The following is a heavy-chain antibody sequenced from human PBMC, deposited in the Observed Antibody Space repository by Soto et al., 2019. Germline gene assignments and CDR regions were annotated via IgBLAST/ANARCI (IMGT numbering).Heavy chain of an antibody. V-gene: IGHV3-48*02. J-gene: IGHJ4*02. CDR2: ISSSGSEI. Sequence: GGSLRLSCAGSGFTFSSFAMNWVRQAPGKGLEWVSYISSSGSEIYYADSVKGRFTISRDNAKHSLYLQMNSLRDEDTALYFSARGGYCGDDCSFDSWGQGTLVTVSS. D-gene: IGHD2-21*01. CDR3: ARGGYCGDDCSFDS. CDR1: GFTFSSFA.